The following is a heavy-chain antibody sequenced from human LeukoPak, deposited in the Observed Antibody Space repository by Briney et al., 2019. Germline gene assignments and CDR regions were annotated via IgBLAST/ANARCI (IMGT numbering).Heavy chain of an antibody. CDR2: IKQHGSEK. CDR1: GFTFSSYW. D-gene: IGHD6-13*01. CDR3: ARDLSSSWYGLDY. Sequence: GGSLRLSCAASGFTFSSYWMSWVRQAPAKGPEWVANIKQHGSEKYYVDSVKGRFTISRDNAKNSLYLQMDSLRAEDTAVYYCARDLSSSWYGLDYWGQGTLVTVSS. V-gene: IGHV3-7*01. J-gene: IGHJ4*02.